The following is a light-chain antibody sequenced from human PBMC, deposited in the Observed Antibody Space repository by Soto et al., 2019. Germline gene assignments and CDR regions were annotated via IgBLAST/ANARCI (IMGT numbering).Light chain of an antibody. CDR1: QRISTW. CDR2: TAS. Sequence: DIQMTQSPSSVSASVGDRVTITCRASQRISTWVDWYQQKPGKAPKLLIYTASSLQSGVPPRFRGSGSETDFTLTITSLQPEDFATYYCQQAHSFPVTFGQGTRLDIK. V-gene: IGKV1-12*01. CDR3: QQAHSFPVT. J-gene: IGKJ5*01.